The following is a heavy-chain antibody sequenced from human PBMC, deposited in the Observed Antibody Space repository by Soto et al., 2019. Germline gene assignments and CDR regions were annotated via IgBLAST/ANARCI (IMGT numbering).Heavy chain of an antibody. Sequence: SETLSLTCTVSGGSINSYYWSWIRQPAGKGLEWIGRIYTSGSTNYNPSLKSRVTMSVDTSKNRFSLKLSSVTAADTAVYYCARGIYSKVGATIWFDPWGQGALVTVSS. CDR2: IYTSGST. CDR3: ARGIYSKVGATIWFDP. V-gene: IGHV4-4*07. J-gene: IGHJ5*02. D-gene: IGHD1-26*01. CDR1: GGSINSYY.